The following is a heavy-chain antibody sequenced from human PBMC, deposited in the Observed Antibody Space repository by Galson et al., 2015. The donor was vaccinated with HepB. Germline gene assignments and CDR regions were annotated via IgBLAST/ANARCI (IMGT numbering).Heavy chain of an antibody. D-gene: IGHD3-3*01. Sequence: SVKVSCKASGGTFSSYAISWVRQAPGQGLEWMGGIIPIFGTANYAQKFQGRVTITADESTSTAYMELSSLRSEDTAVYYCARQLRITIFGVDYVDYWGQGTLVTVSS. J-gene: IGHJ4*02. CDR1: GGTFSSYA. CDR3: ARQLRITIFGVDYVDY. V-gene: IGHV1-69*13. CDR2: IIPIFGTA.